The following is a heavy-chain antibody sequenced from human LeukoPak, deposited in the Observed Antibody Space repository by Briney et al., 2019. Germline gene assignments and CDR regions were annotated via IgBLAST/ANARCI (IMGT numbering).Heavy chain of an antibody. D-gene: IGHD6-25*01. J-gene: IGHJ6*02. CDR2: ISSDSSTI. CDR3: ARDIAAGYGMDV. V-gene: IGHV3-11*04. Sequence: GGSLRLSCAASGFTFSDYYMSWLRQAPGKGLEWVSYISSDSSTIYYADSVKGRFTISRDNAKKSLYLQMNSLRTEDTAVYYCARDIAAGYGMDVWGQGTTVTVSS. CDR1: GFTFSDYY.